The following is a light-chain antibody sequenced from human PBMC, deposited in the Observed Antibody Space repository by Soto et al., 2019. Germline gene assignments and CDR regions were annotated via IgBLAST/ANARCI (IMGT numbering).Light chain of an antibody. CDR2: AAS. J-gene: IGKJ4*01. V-gene: IGKV1-39*01. Sequence: DIQMTQSPSSLSASVGDRVTITFRASQGISSYLNWYQQKPGKAPKLLIYAASSLQSGVPSRFSGSGYGTGFTLTISSLQPEDFATYYCQQSYSTPLTFGGGTKVDIK. CDR1: QGISSY. CDR3: QQSYSTPLT.